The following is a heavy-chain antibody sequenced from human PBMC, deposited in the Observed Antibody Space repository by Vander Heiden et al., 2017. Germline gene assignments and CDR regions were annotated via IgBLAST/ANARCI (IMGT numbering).Heavy chain of an antibody. CDR3: SRKGLYSRYSTGKRVFDY. Sequence: QLQLQESGPGLVRPSENLSLTCTVSGGSISSRNYYWGWIRQPPGKGLESIWIISYCESANYYPTLNLRGPISVDAATSQFPLTLSLASVADAAMYYYSRKGLYSRYSTGKRVFDYWGQGTLVTVSS. CDR2: ISYCESA. CDR1: GGSISSRNYY. V-gene: IGHV4-39*01. D-gene: IGHD6-19*01. J-gene: IGHJ4*02.